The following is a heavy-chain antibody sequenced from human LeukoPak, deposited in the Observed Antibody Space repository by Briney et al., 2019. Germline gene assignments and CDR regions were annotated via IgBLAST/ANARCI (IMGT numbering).Heavy chain of an antibody. J-gene: IGHJ4*01. CDR2: ITGSGDST. Sequence: GGSPRLSCAASGFTFSSNAMNWVRQAPGKGLEWVSGITGSGDSTYYADSVKGRFTISRDNSKNTVYLQMNSLRVEDTAVYHCGKERYGSSSVVDYWGHGTLVTVSS. CDR3: GKERYGSSSVVDY. CDR1: GFTFSSNA. V-gene: IGHV3-23*01. D-gene: IGHD6-6*01.